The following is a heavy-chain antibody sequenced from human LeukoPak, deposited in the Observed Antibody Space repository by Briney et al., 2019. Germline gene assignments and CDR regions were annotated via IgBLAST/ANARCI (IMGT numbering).Heavy chain of an antibody. CDR2: ISSSSSTI. CDR1: GFTFSSYS. V-gene: IGHV3-48*04. D-gene: IGHD5-12*01. J-gene: IGHJ6*02. CDR3: ARDDIVATKYYYGMDV. Sequence: GGSLRLSCAASGFTFSSYSMNWVRQAPGKGLEWVSYISSSSSTIYYADSVKGRFTISRDNAKNSLYLQMNSLRAEDTAVYYCARDDIVATKYYYGMDVWGQGTTVTVSS.